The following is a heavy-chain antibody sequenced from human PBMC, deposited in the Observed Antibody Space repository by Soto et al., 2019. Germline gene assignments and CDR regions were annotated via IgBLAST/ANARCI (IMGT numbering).Heavy chain of an antibody. V-gene: IGHV1-46*01. CDR2: INPSGGST. J-gene: IGHJ6*02. Sequence: GASVKVSCKASGDTFTSYYMHWVRQAPGQGLEWMGIINPSGGSTSYAQKFQGRVTMTRDTSTSTVYMELSSLRSEDTAVYYCARDYAPVAGTHYYGMDVWGQGTTVTVSS. D-gene: IGHD6-19*01. CDR1: GDTFTSYY. CDR3: ARDYAPVAGTHYYGMDV.